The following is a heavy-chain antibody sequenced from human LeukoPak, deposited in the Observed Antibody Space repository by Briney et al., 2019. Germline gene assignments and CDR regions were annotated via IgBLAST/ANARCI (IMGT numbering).Heavy chain of an antibody. D-gene: IGHD3-3*01. J-gene: IGHJ4*02. Sequence: ASVKVSCKASGYTFTGYYMYWVRQAPGQGLEWMGWINPNSGGTNYAQKFQGRVTMTRDTSISTAYMELSRLRSDDTAVYYCARDAPYDFWSGYYYYFDYWGQGTLVTVSS. CDR2: INPNSGGT. V-gene: IGHV1-2*02. CDR1: GYTFTGYY. CDR3: ARDAPYDFWSGYYYYFDY.